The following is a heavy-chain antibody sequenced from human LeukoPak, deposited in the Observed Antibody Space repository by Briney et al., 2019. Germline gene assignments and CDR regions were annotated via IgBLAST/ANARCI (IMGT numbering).Heavy chain of an antibody. CDR1: GFTFSSYS. CDR3: AKDYYYDSSGYYPGRDAFDI. D-gene: IGHD3-22*01. Sequence: GGSLRLSCAASGFTFSSYSMNWVRQAPGKGLEWLSYISSRSSTIYYADSVKGRFTISKDNPKNSLYLQMNSLRAEDTAVYYCAKDYYYDSSGYYPGRDAFDIWGQGTMVTVSS. V-gene: IGHV3-48*01. J-gene: IGHJ3*02. CDR2: ISSRSSTI.